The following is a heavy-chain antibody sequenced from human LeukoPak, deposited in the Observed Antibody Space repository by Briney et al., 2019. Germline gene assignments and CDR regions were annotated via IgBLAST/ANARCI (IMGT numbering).Heavy chain of an antibody. V-gene: IGHV3-74*01. CDR3: ARGGSPSDY. CDR2: IHGDGSRS. J-gene: IGHJ4*01. D-gene: IGHD1-26*01. CDR1: GFTFRQSW. Sequence: GGSLRLSSAASGFTFRQSWMHWVRHAPGRGLVWVSRIHGDGSRSDYADSVKGRFTISRDNAKQVLYLHMTSLTAENTAFYYCARGGSPSDYWGHGTLVSVSS.